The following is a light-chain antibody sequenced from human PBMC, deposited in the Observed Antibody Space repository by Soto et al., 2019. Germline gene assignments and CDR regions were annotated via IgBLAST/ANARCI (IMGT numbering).Light chain of an antibody. CDR3: QVWDSSSDRVV. CDR1: NIRIKG. Sequence: SYELTQPPSVSVAPGQTARITCGGNNIRIKGVHWYQQRPGQAPVLVVYDDDDRPSGIPERFSGSNSGNTATLTISRVEAGDEADYYCQVWDSSSDRVVFGGGTKLTVL. J-gene: IGLJ2*01. CDR2: DDD. V-gene: IGLV3-21*02.